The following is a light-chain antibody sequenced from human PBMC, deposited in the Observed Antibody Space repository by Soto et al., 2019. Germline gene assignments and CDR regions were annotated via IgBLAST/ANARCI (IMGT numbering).Light chain of an antibody. CDR3: MQALQTWT. Sequence: DIVMTQSPLSLPVTPGEPASISCRSSQSLLHSNGYNYLDWYLQKPGQSPQLLIYLGSDRGSGVPDRFSGSGSGTDFTLKIGRVEAEDVGVYYCMQALQTWTFGQGTKVEIK. J-gene: IGKJ1*01. V-gene: IGKV2-28*01. CDR1: QSLLHSNGYNY. CDR2: LGS.